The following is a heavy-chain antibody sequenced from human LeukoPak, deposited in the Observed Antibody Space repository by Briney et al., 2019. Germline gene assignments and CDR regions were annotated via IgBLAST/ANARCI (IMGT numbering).Heavy chain of an antibody. J-gene: IGHJ5*02. CDR1: GGSISSYY. CDR2: IYYSGAT. Sequence: PSETLSLTCNVSGGSISSYYWSWIRQPPGKGLEWIGYIYYSGATNYNPSLKSRVTISVDTSKNQFSLKLSSVTAADTAVYYCARENGVGNWFDPWGQGTLVTVSS. CDR3: ARENGVGNWFDP. V-gene: IGHV4-59*01. D-gene: IGHD3-10*01.